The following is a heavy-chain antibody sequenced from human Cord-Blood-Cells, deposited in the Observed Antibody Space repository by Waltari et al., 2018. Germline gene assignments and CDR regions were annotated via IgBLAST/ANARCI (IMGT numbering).Heavy chain of an antibody. CDR1: GYSISSGYY. Sequence: QVQLQESGSGLVKPSDTLSLTCTLSGYSISSGYYWAWIRQPPGKGLEWIGSIYHSGSTYDNPSLKSRVTISVDTSKNQFSLKLSSVTAADTAVYYCARGGAARPVDYWGQGTLVTVSS. V-gene: IGHV4-38-2*02. CDR3: ARGGAARPVDY. J-gene: IGHJ4*02. D-gene: IGHD6-6*01. CDR2: IYHSGST.